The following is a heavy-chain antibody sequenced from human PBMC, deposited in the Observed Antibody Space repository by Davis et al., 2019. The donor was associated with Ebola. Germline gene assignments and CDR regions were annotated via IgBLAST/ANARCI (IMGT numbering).Heavy chain of an antibody. CDR1: GYTFTCYR. Sequence: SVTVSCMASGYTFTCYRISWVRQPPGQGLEWMGWSSAYNGNTNYAQKLKGRVTMTTDTSTSTAYMELSSLRSEGTAVYYCARESPPLDYYYGMNVWCQGTTATVSS. CDR3: ARESPPLDYYYGMNV. J-gene: IGHJ6*02. V-gene: IGHV1-18*01. CDR2: SSAYNGNT.